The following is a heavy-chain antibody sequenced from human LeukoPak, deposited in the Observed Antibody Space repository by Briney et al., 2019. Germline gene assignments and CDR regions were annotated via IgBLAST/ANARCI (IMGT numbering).Heavy chain of an antibody. CDR1: GGSFSGYY. D-gene: IGHD3-16*01. V-gene: IGHV4-34*01. CDR3: ARGSGGGDLDY. CDR2: INHSGST. Sequence: SETLSLTCAVYGGSFSGYYWSWIRQPPGKGLEWIGEINHSGSTNYNPSLKSRVTISVDTSKNQFSLKLSSVTAADTAVYYCARGSGGGDLDYWGQGTLVTVSS. J-gene: IGHJ4*02.